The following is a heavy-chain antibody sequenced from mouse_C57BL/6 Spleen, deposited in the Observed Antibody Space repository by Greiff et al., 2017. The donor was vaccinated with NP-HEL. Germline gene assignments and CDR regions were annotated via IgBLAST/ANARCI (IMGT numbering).Heavy chain of an antibody. CDR2: ISSGSSTI. V-gene: IGHV5-17*01. CDR1: GFTFSDYG. Sequence: VQLKESGGGLVKPGGSLKLSCAASGFTFSDYGMHWVRQAPEKGLEWVAYISSGSSTIYYADTVKGRFTISRDNAKNTLFLQMTSLRSEDTAMYYCAGVVANYYAMDYWGQGTSVTVSS. D-gene: IGHD1-1*01. J-gene: IGHJ4*01. CDR3: AGVVANYYAMDY.